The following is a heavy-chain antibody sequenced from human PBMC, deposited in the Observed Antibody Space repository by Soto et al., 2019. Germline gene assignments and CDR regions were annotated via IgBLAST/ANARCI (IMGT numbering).Heavy chain of an antibody. CDR1: GGSISSGDYY. Sequence: SETLSLTCTVSGGSISSGDYYWSWIRQPPGKGLEWIGYIYYSGSTYYNPSLKSRVTISVDTSKNQFSLKLSSVTAADTAVYYCARVPTLRNYGDYTFDYWGQGTLVTVSS. V-gene: IGHV4-30-4*01. CDR3: ARVPTLRNYGDYTFDY. CDR2: IYYSGST. J-gene: IGHJ4*02. D-gene: IGHD4-17*01.